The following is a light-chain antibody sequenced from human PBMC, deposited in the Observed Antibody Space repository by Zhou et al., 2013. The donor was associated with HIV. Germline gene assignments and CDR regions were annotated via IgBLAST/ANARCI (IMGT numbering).Light chain of an antibody. Sequence: DIQMTQSPSSLSASVGDRVTITCRASQGIRNSLSWYQQKPGKVPKLLIYHASTLQSGVPSRFSGSGSGTEFTLTISSLQPDDFATYYCQQYNSFSPYSFGQGTKLEIK. CDR1: QGIRNS. CDR3: QQYNSFSPYS. V-gene: IGKV1-27*01. J-gene: IGKJ2*03. CDR2: HAS.